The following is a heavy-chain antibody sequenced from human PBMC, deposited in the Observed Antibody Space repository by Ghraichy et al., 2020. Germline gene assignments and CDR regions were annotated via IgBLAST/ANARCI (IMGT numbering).Heavy chain of an antibody. CDR3: AKAYCGGDCPSSEYYFDY. J-gene: IGHJ4*02. D-gene: IGHD2-21*02. CDR1: GFTFSSYG. V-gene: IGHV3-33*06. Sequence: GGSLRLSCAASGFTFSSYGMHWVRQAPGKGLEWVAVIWYDGSNKYYADSVKGRFTISRDNSKNTLYLQMNSLRAEDTAVYYCAKAYCGGDCPSSEYYFDYWGQGTLVTVSS. CDR2: IWYDGSNK.